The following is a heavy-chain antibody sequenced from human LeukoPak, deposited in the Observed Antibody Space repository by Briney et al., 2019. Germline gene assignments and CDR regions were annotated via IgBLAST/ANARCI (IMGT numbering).Heavy chain of an antibody. V-gene: IGHV1-2*02. J-gene: IGHJ4*02. CDR1: GYTLTGYY. Sequence: ASVNVSCKASGYTLTGYYMHWVRLAPGQGLEGMGWINPSSVETNYEQKFQGTVTMTRDTSISKAYMELSRLRSDDTAVYYCAKNPYEYYFDYWGQGTLVTVSS. CDR3: AKNPYEYYFDY. D-gene: IGHD5-12*01. CDR2: INPSSVET.